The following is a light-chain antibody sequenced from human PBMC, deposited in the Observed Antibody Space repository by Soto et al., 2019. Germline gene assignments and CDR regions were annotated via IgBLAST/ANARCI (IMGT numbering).Light chain of an antibody. CDR1: QDVGKW. V-gene: IGKV1-12*01. Sequence: DIQITQSPPSVSASVGDRVTITCRASQDVGKWLAWYQQKPGKAPTLLIHGASSLQSGVPPRYSGSGYGTDFTLTISSLQPEDFANYYCQQANSFPITFGQGTRMEXK. CDR3: QQANSFPIT. CDR2: GAS. J-gene: IGKJ5*01.